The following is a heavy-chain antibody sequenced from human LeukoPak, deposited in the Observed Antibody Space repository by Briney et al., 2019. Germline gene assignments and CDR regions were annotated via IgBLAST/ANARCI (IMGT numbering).Heavy chain of an antibody. CDR1: GGTFSSYA. CDR3: ASPNSGYSYGDDAFDI. J-gene: IGHJ3*02. Sequence: SVKVSCKASGGTFSSYAISWVRQAPGQGVEWMGGIIPIFATANFAQKFQGRVTITADESTSTAYMELSSLRSEDTAVYYCASPNSGYSYGDDAFDIWGQGTMVTVSS. D-gene: IGHD5-18*01. CDR2: IIPIFATA. V-gene: IGHV1-69*01.